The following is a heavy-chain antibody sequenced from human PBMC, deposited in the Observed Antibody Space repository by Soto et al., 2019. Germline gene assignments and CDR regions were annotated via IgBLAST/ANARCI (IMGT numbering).Heavy chain of an antibody. D-gene: IGHD6-13*01. Sequence: PSETLSLTCTVSGGSISSYYWSWIRQPPGKGLEWIGYIYYSGSTNYNPSLKSRVTISVDTSKNQFSLKLSSVTAADTAVYYCAREGYSSNWYAWDAFDIWGQGTMVTVSS. CDR2: IYYSGST. CDR3: AREGYSSNWYAWDAFDI. J-gene: IGHJ3*02. CDR1: GGSISSYY. V-gene: IGHV4-59*01.